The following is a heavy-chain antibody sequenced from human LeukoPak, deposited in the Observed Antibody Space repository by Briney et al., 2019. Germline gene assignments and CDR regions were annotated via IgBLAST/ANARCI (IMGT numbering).Heavy chain of an antibody. D-gene: IGHD4-17*01. J-gene: IGHJ4*02. CDR1: GGSFSGYY. Sequence: PSETLSLTCAVYGGSFSGYYWSWIRQPPGKGLEWIGSIYYSGSTYYNPSLKSRVTISVDTSKNQFSLKLSSVTAADTAVYYCARESLAYGDYSNYFDYWGQGTLVTVSS. V-gene: IGHV4-34*01. CDR3: ARESLAYGDYSNYFDY. CDR2: IYYSGST.